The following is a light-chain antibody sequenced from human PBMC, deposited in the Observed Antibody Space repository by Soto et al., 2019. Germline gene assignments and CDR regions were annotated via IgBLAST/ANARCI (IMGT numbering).Light chain of an antibody. Sequence: QSALTQPRSVSASPGQSVTISCTGTSSAVGRYDYVSWYQQHPGKAPKLIVYDVTERPSGVPDRFSGSKSGNTASLTISGLQAEDEADYSCCSFAGSYSYVFGTGTKVTVL. CDR1: SSAVGRYDY. CDR2: DVT. J-gene: IGLJ1*01. CDR3: CSFAGSYSYV. V-gene: IGLV2-11*01.